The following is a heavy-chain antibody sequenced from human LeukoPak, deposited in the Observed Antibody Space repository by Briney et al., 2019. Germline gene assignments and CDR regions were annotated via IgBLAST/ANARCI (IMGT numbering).Heavy chain of an antibody. CDR3: ARVNWIGVLFDC. V-gene: IGHV3-7*04. CDR2: INQNGSLT. CDR1: GFSFGGHW. Sequence: QAGGSLRLSCVASGFSFGGHWMTWARQAPGKGLEWVATINQNGSLTYYVDSVEGRFTISRDNAMKSLFLQMNSLRGEDVGVYYCARVNWIGVLFDCWGQGTPVTVSS. D-gene: IGHD1-1*01. J-gene: IGHJ5*01.